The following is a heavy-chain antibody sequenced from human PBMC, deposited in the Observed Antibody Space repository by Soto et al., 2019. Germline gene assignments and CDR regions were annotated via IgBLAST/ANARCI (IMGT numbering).Heavy chain of an antibody. CDR3: ARGWTGMTTVTLGFDY. CDR2: INHSGST. V-gene: IGHV4-34*01. J-gene: IGHJ4*02. Sequence: SETLSLTCTVSGGSINSYYWSWIRQPPGKGLEWIGEINHSGSTNYNPSLKSRVTISVDTSKNQFSLKLSSVTAADTAVYYCARGWTGMTTVTLGFDYWGQGTLVTVSS. D-gene: IGHD4-17*01. CDR1: GGSINSYY.